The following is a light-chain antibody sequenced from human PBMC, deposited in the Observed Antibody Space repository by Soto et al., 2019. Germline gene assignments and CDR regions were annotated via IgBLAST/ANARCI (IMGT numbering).Light chain of an antibody. V-gene: IGLV1-40*01. J-gene: IGLJ1*01. CDR2: GNS. CDR1: SSNIGAGYD. CDR3: QSYDSSLSGYV. Sequence: QSALTQPPSVSGAPGQRVTISCTGRSSNIGAGYDVHWYQQLPGTAPKLLIYGNSNRPSGVPDRFSGSKSGTSASLAITGLQAEDEADYYCQSYDSSLSGYVVGTGTKVTVL.